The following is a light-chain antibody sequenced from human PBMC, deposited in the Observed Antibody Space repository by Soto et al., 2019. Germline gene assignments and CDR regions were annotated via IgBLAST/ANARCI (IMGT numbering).Light chain of an antibody. CDR1: QSVSSSY. CDR2: GAS. V-gene: IGKV3-20*01. CDR3: QQYSNWPPIT. Sequence: EIVFTQSPGTLSLSPGERATLSCRAIQSVSSSYLAWYQQKPGQAPRLLIHGASTRATGVPDRFSGSGSGTDFTLTISRLEPEDFAVYYCQQYSNWPPITFGQGTRLEVK. J-gene: IGKJ5*01.